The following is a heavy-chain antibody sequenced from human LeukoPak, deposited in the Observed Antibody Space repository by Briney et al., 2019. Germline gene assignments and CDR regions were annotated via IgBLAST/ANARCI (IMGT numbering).Heavy chain of an antibody. J-gene: IGHJ3*02. V-gene: IGHV3-21*01. CDR3: VRDYTHYDILTGYHREAFDI. CDR2: ISSSSSYI. CDR1: GFTFSSYS. D-gene: IGHD3-9*01. Sequence: QPGGSLRLSCAASGFTFSSYSMNWVRQAPGKGLEWVSSISSSSSYIYYADSMKGRFTISRDNAKNSLYLQMNSLRAEDTAVYYCVRDYTHYDILTGYHREAFDIWGQGTMVTVSS.